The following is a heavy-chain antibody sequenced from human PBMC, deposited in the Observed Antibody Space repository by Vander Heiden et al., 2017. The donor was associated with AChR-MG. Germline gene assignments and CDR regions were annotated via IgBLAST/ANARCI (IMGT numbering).Heavy chain of an antibody. CDR1: GDSISSTTFY. CDR2: INYSGTA. J-gene: IGHJ4*02. CDR3: ARPYFSGGSCYTRLFHK. D-gene: IGHD2-15*01. V-gene: IGHV4-39*01. Sequence: QLQLQESGPGLVKPSEPLSLTCTVSGDSISSTTFYWGWVRQSPGKGLEWIGSINYSGTAYYPPSLKSRVTIAVDTSKNQFSLKMSSVTAADTAVYYCARPYFSGGSCYTRLFHKWGQGTLVTVSS.